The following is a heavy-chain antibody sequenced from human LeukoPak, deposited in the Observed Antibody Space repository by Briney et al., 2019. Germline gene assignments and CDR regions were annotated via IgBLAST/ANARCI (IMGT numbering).Heavy chain of an antibody. V-gene: IGHV3-9*01. J-gene: IGHJ6*03. CDR1: GFTFDDYA. CDR3: AKDIRSGSSWSYYYMDV. D-gene: IGHD6-13*01. CDR2: ISWNSGSI. Sequence: PGGSLRLSCAASGFTFDDYAIHWVRQAPGKGLEWVSGISWNSGSIGYADSVKGRFTISRDNAKNSLYLQMNSLRAEDTALYYCAKDIRSGSSWSYYYMDVWGKGTTVTISS.